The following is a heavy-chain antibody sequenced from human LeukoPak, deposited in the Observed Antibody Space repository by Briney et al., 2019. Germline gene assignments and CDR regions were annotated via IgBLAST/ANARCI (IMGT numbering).Heavy chain of an antibody. CDR2: IYCTGST. V-gene: IGHV4-61*08. D-gene: IGHD3-10*01. CDR3: ARGSVRGEFDP. CDR1: GDSISSDGHS. J-gene: IGHJ5*02. Sequence: TSETLSLTCGVSGDSISSDGHSWSWVRQPPGKGLEWIGYIYCTGSTDYNPSLKSRVTMSVDTSKNQFSLKLSSVTAADTAVYSCARGSVRGEFDPWGQGTLVTVSS.